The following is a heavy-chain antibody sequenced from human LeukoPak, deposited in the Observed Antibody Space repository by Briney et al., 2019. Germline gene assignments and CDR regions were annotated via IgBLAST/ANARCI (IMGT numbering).Heavy chain of an antibody. D-gene: IGHD6-13*01. V-gene: IGHV3-30*03. CDR1: GFTFSDYG. CDR2: ISYDGGNK. Sequence: PGGSLRLSCAASGFTFSDYGMHWVRQAPGKGLEWVALISYDGGNKFYADSVRDRFTISRDNSKNTLFLQMNSLRAEDTAVYYCARVEQQLVRGYWGQGTLVTVSS. J-gene: IGHJ4*02. CDR3: ARVEQQLVRGY.